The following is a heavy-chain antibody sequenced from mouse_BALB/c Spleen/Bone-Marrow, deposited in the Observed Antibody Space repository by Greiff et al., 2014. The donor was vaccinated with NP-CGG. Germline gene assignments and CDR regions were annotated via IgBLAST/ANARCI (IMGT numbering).Heavy chain of an antibody. V-gene: IGHV1S81*02. CDR1: GYTFTNYW. CDR3: ARYYNYYFDV. CDR2: INPSNGRA. D-gene: IGHD1-1*01. J-gene: IGHJ1*01. Sequence: QVQLQQPGAEVVKPGASVRLSCKTSGYTFTNYWMHWVKQRPGQGLEWIGDINPSNGRATYSEKFKSKATLTVDTSSSTAYMQLSSLTSEDSAVYYCARYYNYYFDVWGAGTTATVSS.